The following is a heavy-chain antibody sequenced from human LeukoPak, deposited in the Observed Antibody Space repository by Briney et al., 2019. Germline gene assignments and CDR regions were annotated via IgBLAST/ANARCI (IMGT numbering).Heavy chain of an antibody. Sequence: GGSLRLSCEASGFTFISYFVSWVRQAPGKGLEWVASIIGSGRTTKYADAVKGRFTISRDNSKNSLYLQMSSLIVDDTAVYYCVREGRGIVGASAYWGRGTLVAVSS. J-gene: IGHJ4*02. D-gene: IGHD1-26*01. CDR2: IIGSGRTT. V-gene: IGHV3-23*01. CDR3: VREGRGIVGASAY. CDR1: GFTFISYF.